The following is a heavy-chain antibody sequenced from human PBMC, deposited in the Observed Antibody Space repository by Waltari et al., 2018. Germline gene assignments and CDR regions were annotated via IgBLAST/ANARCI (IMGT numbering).Heavy chain of an antibody. J-gene: IGHJ4*02. D-gene: IGHD3-3*01. CDR2: IYYSGST. CDR1: GGSISSSSYY. Sequence: QLQLQESGPGLVKPSETLSLTCTVSGGSISSSSYYWGWIRQPPGKGLEWIGSIYYSGSTYYNPSLKSRVTISVDTSKNQFSLKLSSVTAADTAVYYCGRLDFWSGYDYWGQGTLVTVSS. V-gene: IGHV4-39*07. CDR3: GRLDFWSGYDY.